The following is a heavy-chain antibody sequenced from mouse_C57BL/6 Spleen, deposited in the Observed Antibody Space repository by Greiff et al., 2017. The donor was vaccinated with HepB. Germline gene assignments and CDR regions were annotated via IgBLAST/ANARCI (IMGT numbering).Heavy chain of an antibody. J-gene: IGHJ2*01. CDR3: ARVLRVLYYFDY. CDR2: INPGSGGT. V-gene: IGHV1-54*01. CDR1: GYAFTNYL. D-gene: IGHD1-1*01. Sequence: VKLMESGAELVRPGTSVKVSCKASGYAFTNYLIEWVKQRPGQGLEWIGVINPGSGGTNYNEKFKGKATLTADKSSSTAYMQLSSLTSEDSAVYFCARVLRVLYYFDYWGQGTTLTVSS.